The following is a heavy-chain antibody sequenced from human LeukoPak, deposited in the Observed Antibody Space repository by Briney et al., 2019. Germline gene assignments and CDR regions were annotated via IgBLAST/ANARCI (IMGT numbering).Heavy chain of an antibody. CDR2: ISYSGSS. J-gene: IGHJ3*02. D-gene: IGHD1-7*01. Sequence: SETLSLTCTVSGGSISSFYWSWIRQPPGKGLEWVGHISYSGSSNYNPSLNSRVTISVDTSKNQFSLELSSVTAADTAVYYCARRTGTTVWDDAFDIWGQGTMVTVSS. V-gene: IGHV4-59*08. CDR1: GGSISSFY. CDR3: ARRTGTTVWDDAFDI.